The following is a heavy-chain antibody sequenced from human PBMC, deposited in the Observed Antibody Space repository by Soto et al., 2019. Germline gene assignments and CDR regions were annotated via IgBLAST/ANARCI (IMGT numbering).Heavy chain of an antibody. J-gene: IGHJ6*02. CDR3: ARQQGHTVTTIYGMDV. V-gene: IGHV5-10-1*01. CDR1: GYSFTSYW. Sequence: GESLKISFKGSGYSFTSYWISWVRQMPGKGLEWMGRIDPSDSYTNYSPSFQGHVTISADKSISTAYLQWSSLKASDTAMYYCARQQGHTVTTIYGMDVWGQGTTVTVSS. D-gene: IGHD4-4*01. CDR2: IDPSDSYT.